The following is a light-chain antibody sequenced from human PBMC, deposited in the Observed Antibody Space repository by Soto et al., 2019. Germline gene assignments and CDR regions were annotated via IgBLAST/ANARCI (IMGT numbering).Light chain of an antibody. Sequence: QSVLTQPASVSGSPEQSITISCTGTSSDDGSYNLVSWYQQHPGKAPKVMIYEATKRPSGVSNRFSGSKSGNTASLTISGLQAEDEADYYCCAYAGSGTVVFGGGTKLTVL. CDR1: SSDDGSYNL. CDR3: CAYAGSGTVV. V-gene: IGLV2-23*01. J-gene: IGLJ3*02. CDR2: EAT.